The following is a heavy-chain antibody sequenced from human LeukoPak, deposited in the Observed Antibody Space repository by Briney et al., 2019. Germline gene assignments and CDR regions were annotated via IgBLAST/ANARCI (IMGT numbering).Heavy chain of an antibody. Sequence: GGSLRLSCVVSGFTLSDFGMNWVRQAPGKGLQWVSYISSNSRTVDYADSVKGRFTISRDNAKNSLFLQMNTLRAEDTAVYYCARPYGYGWVDYWGQGTLVTVSS. D-gene: IGHD5-18*01. V-gene: IGHV3-48*01. CDR3: ARPYGYGWVDY. J-gene: IGHJ4*02. CDR2: ISSNSRTV. CDR1: GFTLSDFG.